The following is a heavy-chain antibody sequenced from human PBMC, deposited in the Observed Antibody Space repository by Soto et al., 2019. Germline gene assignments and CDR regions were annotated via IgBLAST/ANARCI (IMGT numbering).Heavy chain of an antibody. CDR1: GFTFSSYS. D-gene: IGHD3-22*01. CDR2: ISSSSSYI. V-gene: IGHV3-21*01. Sequence: EVQLVESGGGLVKPGGSLRLSCAASGFTFSSYSMNWVRQAPGKGLEWVSSISSSSSYIYYADSVKGRFTISRDNAKNSLYRQMNSLRAEDTAVYYWARVVDYYDPYYYYGMDVWGQGTTVTVSS. CDR3: ARVVDYYDPYYYYGMDV. J-gene: IGHJ6*02.